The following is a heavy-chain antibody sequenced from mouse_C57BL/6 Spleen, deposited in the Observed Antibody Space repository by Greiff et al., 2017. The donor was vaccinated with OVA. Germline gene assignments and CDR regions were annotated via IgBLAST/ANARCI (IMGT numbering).Heavy chain of an antibody. J-gene: IGHJ2*01. CDR2: IYPGSGNT. V-gene: IGHV1-76*01. CDR3: GGGGITTLCYFDY. Sequence: VQLQQSGAELVRPGASVKLSCKASGYTFTDSYINWVKQRPGQGLEWIARIYPGSGNTYYNEKFKGKSTLTADKSSSTGYMQLSSLTSDDSAVYFGGGGGITTLCYFDYWGQGTTLTVSS. D-gene: IGHD1-1*01. CDR1: GYTFTDSY.